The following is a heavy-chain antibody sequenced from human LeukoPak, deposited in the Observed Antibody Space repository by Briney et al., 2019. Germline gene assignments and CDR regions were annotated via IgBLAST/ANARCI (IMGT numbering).Heavy chain of an antibody. V-gene: IGHV4-4*07. CDR1: GGSISSYY. D-gene: IGHD4-17*01. CDR3: TRDTGTTGEVKFDP. J-gene: IGHJ5*02. CDR2: IYTSGST. Sequence: SETLSLTCTVSGGSISSYYWSWIRQPAGKGLEWIGRIYTSGSTNYNPSLKSRVTMSVDTSKNQFSLNLMSVTAADTAVYYCTRDTGTTGEVKFDPWGQGTLVTVSS.